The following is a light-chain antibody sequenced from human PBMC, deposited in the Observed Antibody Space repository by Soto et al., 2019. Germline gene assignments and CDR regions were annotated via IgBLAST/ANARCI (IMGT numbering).Light chain of an antibody. CDR2: GNN. J-gene: IGLJ2*01. CDR1: GSSIGTNT. Sequence: QSVLTQPPSASVTPGQRVTISCSGSGSSIGTNTVNWYRQLPGTAHKLLIYGNNQRPTGVPDRASGSKSVTSASLAISVLQSEDEADYDYAAWDGSMNNVLFGGGTKLTVL. V-gene: IGLV1-44*01. CDR3: AAWDGSMNNVL.